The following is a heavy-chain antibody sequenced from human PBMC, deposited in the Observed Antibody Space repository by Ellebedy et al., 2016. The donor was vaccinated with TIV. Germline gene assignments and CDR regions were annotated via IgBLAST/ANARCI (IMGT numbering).Heavy chain of an antibody. CDR3: ARSPYTGYSDLGFDY. CDR2: IKQDGSET. V-gene: IGHV3-7*01. D-gene: IGHD2-2*02. CDR1: GFTFGNYW. J-gene: IGHJ4*02. Sequence: GASLKISCAASGFTFGNYWMSWVRQAPGTGLEWVAHIKQDGSETYYVDSVKGRFTISRDNAKNSLYLQMNSLRADDTAVYYCARSPYTGYSDLGFDYWGQGSLVTVSS.